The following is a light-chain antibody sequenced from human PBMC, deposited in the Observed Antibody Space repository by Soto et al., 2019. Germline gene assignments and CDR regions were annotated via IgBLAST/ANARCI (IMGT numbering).Light chain of an antibody. V-gene: IGKV3-11*01. J-gene: IGKJ5*01. CDR1: QSVSSY. CDR3: QFYGSSLIT. Sequence: EIVLTQSPATLSLSPGERATLSCRASQSVSSYLAWYQQKPGQAPRLLIYDASNRATGIPARFSGSGSGTDFTLTISSLEPEDFAIYYCQFYGSSLITFGQGTRLDIK. CDR2: DAS.